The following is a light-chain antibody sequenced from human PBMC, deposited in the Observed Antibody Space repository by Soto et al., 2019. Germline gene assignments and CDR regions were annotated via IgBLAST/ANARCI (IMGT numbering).Light chain of an antibody. Sequence: EIVMTQSPATLSVSPGERATLSCRAGQSVSSNLAWYQQKPGQAPRLLIYGASTRATGIPARFSGSGSGTEFTLTISSLQSEDFAVYYCQQHNNWPPTFGQGTKVEIK. CDR2: GAS. V-gene: IGKV3-15*01. J-gene: IGKJ1*01. CDR3: QQHNNWPPT. CDR1: QSVSSN.